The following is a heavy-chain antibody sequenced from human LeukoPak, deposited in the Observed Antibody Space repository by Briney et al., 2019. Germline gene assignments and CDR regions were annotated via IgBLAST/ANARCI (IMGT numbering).Heavy chain of an antibody. J-gene: IGHJ4*02. V-gene: IGHV3-30*02. CDR2: IRYDGSNK. D-gene: IGHD3-3*01. CDR3: AKADSIYSHDDSPFEY. Sequence: PGGSLRLSCAASGFTFSNYGMHWVRQAPGKGLEWVAFIRYDGSNKYYADSVKGRFTISRDNSKNTLYLQMNSLRAEDTAVYYCAKADSIYSHDDSPFEYWGQGTLVTVSS. CDR1: GFTFSNYG.